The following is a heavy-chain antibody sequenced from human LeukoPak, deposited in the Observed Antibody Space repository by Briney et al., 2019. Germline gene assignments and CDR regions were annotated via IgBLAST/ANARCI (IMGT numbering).Heavy chain of an antibody. D-gene: IGHD4-17*01. V-gene: IGHV3-30*02. CDR1: GFTFSSYG. CDR2: IRYDGSNK. CDR3: ARDSGPDYGDYVCLDP. Sequence: GGSLTLSCAASGFTFSSYGMHWVRQAPGKGLEWVAFIRYDGSNKYYADSVKGRFTISRDNSKNTLYLQMNSLRAEDTAVYYCARDSGPDYGDYVCLDPWGQGTLVTVSS. J-gene: IGHJ5*02.